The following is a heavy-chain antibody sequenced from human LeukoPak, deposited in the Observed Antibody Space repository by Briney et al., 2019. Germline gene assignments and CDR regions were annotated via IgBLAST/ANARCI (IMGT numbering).Heavy chain of an antibody. D-gene: IGHD2-2*01. J-gene: IGHJ4*02. CDR3: ARHVRRYSVPAAILGARD. V-gene: IGHV4-39*01. Sequence: SETLSLTCTVSGGSISSSSYYWGWIRQPPGKGLEWIGSIYYSGSTYYNPSLKSRVTISVDTSKNQFSLKLSSVTAADTAVYYCARHVRRYSVPAAILGARDWGQGTLVTVSS. CDR1: GGSISSSSYY. CDR2: IYYSGST.